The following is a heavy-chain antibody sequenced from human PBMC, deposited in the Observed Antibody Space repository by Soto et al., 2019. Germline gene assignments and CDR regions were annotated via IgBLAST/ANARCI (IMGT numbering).Heavy chain of an antibody. CDR1: GYTFINYH. V-gene: IGHV1-18*01. D-gene: IGHD2-21*01. Sequence: QVQLVQSGGEVKKPGASVTVSCKASGYTFINYHITWVRQAPGQGLEWMAWINTYNGMTDYAQRFQGRVTMTRDTSTSTAYMELRNLGSEDTAVYFCAKSPRGERAKDWGQGTLVTVSA. CDR3: AKSPRGERAKD. CDR2: INTYNGMT. J-gene: IGHJ4*02.